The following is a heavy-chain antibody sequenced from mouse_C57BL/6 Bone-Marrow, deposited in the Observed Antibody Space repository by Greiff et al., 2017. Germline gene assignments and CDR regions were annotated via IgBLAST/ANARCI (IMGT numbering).Heavy chain of an antibody. Sequence: QVQLQQSGAELARPGASVKLSCKASGYTFTSYGISWVKQRTGQGLEWIGEIYPRSGNTYYNEKFKGKATLTADKSSSTAYMELRSLTSEDSAVYVCARFDYGSQAWFAYWGQGTLVTVSA. J-gene: IGHJ3*01. CDR3: ARFDYGSQAWFAY. V-gene: IGHV1-81*01. CDR2: IYPRSGNT. D-gene: IGHD1-1*01. CDR1: GYTFTSYG.